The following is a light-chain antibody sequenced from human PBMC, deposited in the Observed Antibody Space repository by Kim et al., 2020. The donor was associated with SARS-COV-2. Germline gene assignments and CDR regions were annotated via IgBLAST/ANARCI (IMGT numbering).Light chain of an antibody. V-gene: IGLV4-69*01. J-gene: IGLJ2*01. CDR1: GGHSYYA. CDR2: VNRAGSH. CDR3: QTWGTPVV. Sequence: GASVKLACPLSGGHSYYAIAWHQPRPGRGPHFLLTVNRAGSHYKGDGIPDRFSGSSSESERYPTISTLQSDDEADYYCQTWGTPVVFGGGTQLTVL.